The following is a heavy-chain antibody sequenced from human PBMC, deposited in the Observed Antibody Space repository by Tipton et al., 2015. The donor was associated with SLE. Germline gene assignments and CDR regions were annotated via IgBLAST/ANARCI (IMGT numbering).Heavy chain of an antibody. V-gene: IGHV3-30*02. CDR1: GFSFSSYG. CDR2: IRHDGTKK. CDR3: AKDSGLQFYYYMDV. J-gene: IGHJ6*03. Sequence: SLRLSCSASGFSFSSYGIHWIRQVPGKGLEWVTYIRHDGTKKFYADAVKGRFTISRDNSKNMLYLQMNSLSIEDTAMYYCAKDSGLQFYYYMDVWGKGTTVTISS. D-gene: IGHD4-11*01.